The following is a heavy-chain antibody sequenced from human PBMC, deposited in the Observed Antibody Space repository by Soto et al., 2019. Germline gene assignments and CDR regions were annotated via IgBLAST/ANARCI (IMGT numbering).Heavy chain of an antibody. CDR2: IYYSGTT. Sequence: QVQLQESGPGLVKPSQTLSLTCTVSGGSIRSGDYYWSWVRQHPGRGLEWIGYIYYSGTTYYNASLRSRVTISVDTSKHQFSLQLSSVTSADTAVYYCARGAPRNSYYYYGMDVWGQGTTVTVSS. J-gene: IGHJ6*02. CDR1: GGSIRSGDYY. V-gene: IGHV4-31*03. CDR3: ARGAPRNSYYYYGMDV. D-gene: IGHD1-1*01.